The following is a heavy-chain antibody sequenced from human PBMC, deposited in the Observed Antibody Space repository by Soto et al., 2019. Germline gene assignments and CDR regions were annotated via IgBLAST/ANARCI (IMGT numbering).Heavy chain of an antibody. V-gene: IGHV3-23*01. CDR2: ISRSGDST. CDR1: GFTITSTA. CDR3: AKGLHVDCVGGTCHS. J-gene: IGHJ4*02. D-gene: IGHD2-15*01. Sequence: GGSLRLSCAASGFTITSTAMSWVRQAPGKGLEWVSTISRSGDSTHYVDSVKGRFTISRDKSKNTLYLQMDSLSADDTAVYYCAKGLHVDCVGGTCHSWGQGTLVTVSS.